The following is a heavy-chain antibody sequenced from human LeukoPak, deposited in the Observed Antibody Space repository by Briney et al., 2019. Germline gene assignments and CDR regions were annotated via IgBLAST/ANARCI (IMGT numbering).Heavy chain of an antibody. CDR2: INPNSGNT. CDR3: ARGWQQLVRGWFDP. J-gene: IGHJ5*02. CDR1: GYTFTGYY. Sequence: ASVKVSCKASGYTFTGYYMHWVRQAPGQGLEWMGWINPNSGNTNYAQKLQGRVTMTTDTSTSTAYMELRSLRSDDTAVYYCARGWQQLVRGWFDPWGQGTLVTVSS. V-gene: IGHV1-18*04. D-gene: IGHD6-13*01.